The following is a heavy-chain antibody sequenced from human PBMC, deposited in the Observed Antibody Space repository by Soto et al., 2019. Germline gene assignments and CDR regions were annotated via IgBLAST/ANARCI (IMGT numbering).Heavy chain of an antibody. J-gene: IGHJ3*02. Sequence: SETLSLTCTVSGGSISSGGYYWSWIRQHPGKGLEWIGYIYYSGSTYYNPSLKSRVTISVGTSKNQFSLKLSSVTAADTAVYYCARDGYSGYHAFDIWGQGTMVTVSS. CDR1: GGSISSGGYY. CDR2: IYYSGST. D-gene: IGHD5-12*01. CDR3: ARDGYSGYHAFDI. V-gene: IGHV4-31*03.